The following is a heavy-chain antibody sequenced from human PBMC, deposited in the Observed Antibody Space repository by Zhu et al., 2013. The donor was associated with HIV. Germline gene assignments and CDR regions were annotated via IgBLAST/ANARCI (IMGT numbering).Heavy chain of an antibody. CDR2: IIPIFGTA. D-gene: IGHD2-2*02. Sequence: QVQLVQSGAEVKKPGSSVKVSCKASGGTFSSYAISWVRQAPGQGLEWMGGIIPIFGTANYAQKFQGRVTITADESTSTAYMELSSLRSEDTAVYYCARVRLCSSTSCYRSVRPYYFDYWGQGTLVTVSS. CDR3: ARVRLCSSTSCYRSVRPYYFDY. V-gene: IGHV1-69*01. J-gene: IGHJ4*02. CDR1: GGTFSSYA.